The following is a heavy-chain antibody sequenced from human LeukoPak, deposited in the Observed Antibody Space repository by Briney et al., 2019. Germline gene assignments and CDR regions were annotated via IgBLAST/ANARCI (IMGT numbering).Heavy chain of an antibody. V-gene: IGHV1-69*13. CDR1: GGTFSSYA. CDR2: IIPIFGTA. J-gene: IGHJ4*02. Sequence: SVKVSCKASGGTFSSYAISWVPQAPGQGLEWMGGIIPIFGTANYAQKFQGRVTITADESTSTAYMELSSLRSEDTAVYYCSTKGGFEATIGTNIAYWGQGTLVTVSS. CDR3: STKGGFEATIGTNIAY. D-gene: IGHD5-12*01.